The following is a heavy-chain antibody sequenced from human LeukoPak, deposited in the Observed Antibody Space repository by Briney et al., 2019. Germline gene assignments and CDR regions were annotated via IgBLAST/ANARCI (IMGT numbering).Heavy chain of an antibody. D-gene: IGHD1-20*01. CDR3: ARTPLSITGTTGNWFDP. J-gene: IGHJ5*02. V-gene: IGHV4-38-2*02. CDR1: GYSISSGYY. Sequence: SETLSLTCTVSGYSISSGYYWGWIRQPPGKGLEWIGSIYHSGSTYYNPSLRSRVTISVDTSKNQFSLKLSSVTAADTAVYYCARTPLSITGTTGNWFDPWGQGTLVTVSS. CDR2: IYHSGST.